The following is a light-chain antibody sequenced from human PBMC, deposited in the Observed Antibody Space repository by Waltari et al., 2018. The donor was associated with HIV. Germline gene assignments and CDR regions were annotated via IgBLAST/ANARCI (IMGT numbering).Light chain of an antibody. CDR1: SSNIGNNY. J-gene: IGLJ2*01. CDR3: GTWDTSLSAGVV. V-gene: IGLV1-51*01. CDR2: DDN. Sequence: QSVLTQPPSVSAAQGQKVTIPCSGSSSNIGNNYVSWYQQLPGTAPKLLIYDDNKRPSGIPDRFSDSKSGTSATLDITGLQSGDEADYYCGTWDTSLSAGVVFGGGTKLTVL.